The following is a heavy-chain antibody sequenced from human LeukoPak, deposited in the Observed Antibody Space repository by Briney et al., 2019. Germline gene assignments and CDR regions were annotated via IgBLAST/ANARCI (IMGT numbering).Heavy chain of an antibody. D-gene: IGHD3-10*01. CDR3: ARGNYYGSGCDF. CDR1: GFTFSNYG. CDR2: IYYHGNNK. V-gene: IGHV3-30*02. J-gene: IGHJ4*02. Sequence: TGGSLRLSCAASGFTFSNYGMHWVRQAPGKGLEWVAFIYYHGNNKNYADFVKGRFTISRDNSKNTLFLQMNSLRAEDTAVYYCARGNYYGSGCDFWGQESLVTVSS.